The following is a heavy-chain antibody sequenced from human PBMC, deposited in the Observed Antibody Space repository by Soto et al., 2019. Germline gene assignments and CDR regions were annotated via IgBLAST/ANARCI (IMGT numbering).Heavy chain of an antibody. V-gene: IGHV4-59*08. J-gene: IGHJ4*02. D-gene: IGHD3-22*01. CDR2: IHYSGST. CDR1: GGSISSYY. CDR3: ARGGPSGYYYHFDY. Sequence: SETLSLTCTVSGGSISSYYWSWIRQSPGKGLELIGYIHYSGSTNYNPSLKSRVTISVDTSKNQFSLNLSSVTAADTAVYYCARGGPSGYYYHFDYWGQGTQVTVSS.